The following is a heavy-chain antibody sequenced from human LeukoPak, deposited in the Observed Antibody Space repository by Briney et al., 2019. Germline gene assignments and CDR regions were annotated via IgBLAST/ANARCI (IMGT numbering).Heavy chain of an antibody. CDR1: GFTFSSYG. Sequence: GGSLRLSCAASGFTFSSYGMHWVRQAPGKGLEWVAVISYDGSNKYYADSVKGRFTISRDNSKNTLYLQMNSLRAEDTAVYYCAKCAYYYDSSGYCPFDYWGQGTLVTVSS. V-gene: IGHV3-30*18. CDR3: AKCAYYYDSSGYCPFDY. D-gene: IGHD3-22*01. CDR2: ISYDGSNK. J-gene: IGHJ4*02.